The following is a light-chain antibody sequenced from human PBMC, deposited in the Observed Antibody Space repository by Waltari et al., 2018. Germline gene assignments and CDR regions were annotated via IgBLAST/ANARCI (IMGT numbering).Light chain of an antibody. V-gene: IGLV2-14*03. Sequence: QSALTQPASVSGSPGQSITISCTGTYSDVGRYDYLSWYQQHPGKAPKLLIYGVTNRPSGVSNRVSASKSGNTASLTISGLQAEDEADYYCSSHTSSSTHVFGGGTKLIVL. CDR1: YSDVGRYDY. CDR2: GVT. CDR3: SSHTSSSTHV. J-gene: IGLJ3*02.